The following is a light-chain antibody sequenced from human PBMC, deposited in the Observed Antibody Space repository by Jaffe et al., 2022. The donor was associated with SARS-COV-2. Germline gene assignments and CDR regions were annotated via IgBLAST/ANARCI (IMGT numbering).Light chain of an antibody. V-gene: IGKV1-39*01. Sequence: DIQMTQSPSSLSTSLGDRVTITCRTSQSIGSFLNWYQLKPGKAPNLLIYAASRLHSGVPSRFSGSGSGTDFTLTISSLQPEDFATYYCQQSYSTPWTFGQGTKVEIK. CDR3: QQSYSTPWT. CDR2: AAS. CDR1: QSIGSF. J-gene: IGKJ1*01.